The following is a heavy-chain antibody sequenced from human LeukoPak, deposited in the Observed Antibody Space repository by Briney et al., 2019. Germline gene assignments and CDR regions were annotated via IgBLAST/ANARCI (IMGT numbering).Heavy chain of an antibody. Sequence: SETLSLTCTVSGGSISSSDYYWSWIRQPPGKGLEWIGYIYYSGSTSYNPSLKSRVTISVDTSKNQFSLNLTSVTAADTAVYYCARGFDAHNAFDIWGQGTMVTVSS. CDR3: ARGFDAHNAFDI. J-gene: IGHJ3*02. CDR2: IYYSGST. V-gene: IGHV4-30-4*01. D-gene: IGHD3-9*01. CDR1: GGSISSSDYY.